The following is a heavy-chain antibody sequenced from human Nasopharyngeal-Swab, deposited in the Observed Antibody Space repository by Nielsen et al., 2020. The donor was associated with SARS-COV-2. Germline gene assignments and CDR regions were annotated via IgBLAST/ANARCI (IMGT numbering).Heavy chain of an antibody. CDR1: GFTFSSYG. Sequence: GESLKLSCAASGFTFSSYGMHWVRQAPGKGLEWVAFIRYDGSNKYYADSVKGRFTISRDNSKNTLYLQMNSLRAEDTAVYYCAKDGDRDGYGDFCLDYWGQGTLVTVSS. CDR3: AKDGDRDGYGDFCLDY. D-gene: IGHD4-17*01. J-gene: IGHJ4*02. V-gene: IGHV3-30*02. CDR2: IRYDGSNK.